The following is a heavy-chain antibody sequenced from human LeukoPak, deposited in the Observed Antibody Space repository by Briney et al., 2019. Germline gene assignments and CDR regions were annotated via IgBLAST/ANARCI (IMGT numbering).Heavy chain of an antibody. CDR2: INPNSGGT. Sequence: ASVKVSCKASGYTFTGYYMHWVRQAPGQGLEWMGWINPNSGGTNYAQKFQGRVTMTRDTSTSTAYMELSRLRSDDTAVYYCARDLEGSGTFWFDPWGQGTLVTVSS. J-gene: IGHJ5*02. D-gene: IGHD3-10*01. CDR1: GYTFTGYY. V-gene: IGHV1-2*02. CDR3: ARDLEGSGTFWFDP.